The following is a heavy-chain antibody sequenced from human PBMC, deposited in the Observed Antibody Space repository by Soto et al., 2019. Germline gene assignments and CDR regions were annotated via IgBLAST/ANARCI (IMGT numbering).Heavy chain of an antibody. D-gene: IGHD5-18*01. CDR1: GYTFTSYG. CDR3: ARDPPRRYSSGQGLDY. CDR2: ISTYNGNT. J-gene: IGHJ4*02. Sequence: HVQLVQSGAEVKKPGASVKVSCKASGYTFTSYGISWVRQAPGQGLEWMGWISTYNGNTNYAQKIQGRVTMTTDTSKGTAYMELGSLRSDDTAVYYCARDPPRRYSSGQGLDYWGQGTLVNVSS. V-gene: IGHV1-18*04.